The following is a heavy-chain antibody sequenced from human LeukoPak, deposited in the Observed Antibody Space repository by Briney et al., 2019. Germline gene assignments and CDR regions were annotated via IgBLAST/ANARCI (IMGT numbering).Heavy chain of an antibody. J-gene: IGHJ3*02. Sequence: GASVKVSCKASGGTFSSYAISWVRQAPGQGLEWMGGIIPIFGTANYAQKFQGRVTITADESTSTAYMELSSLRSEDTAVYYCARTQWLGDAFDIWGQGTMVTVSS. CDR3: ARTQWLGDAFDI. D-gene: IGHD6-19*01. CDR2: IIPIFGTA. CDR1: GGTFSSYA. V-gene: IGHV1-69*01.